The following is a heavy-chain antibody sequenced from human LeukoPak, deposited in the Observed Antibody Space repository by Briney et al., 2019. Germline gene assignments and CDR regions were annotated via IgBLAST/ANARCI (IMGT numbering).Heavy chain of an antibody. D-gene: IGHD3-16*02. CDR2: IYPGDSDT. CDR1: GYRFTSYW. Sequence: GESLKISCKGSGYRFTSYWIGWVRQMPGKGLEWMGIIYPGDSDTRNTPPFQGQVTIPADKSISTAYLQWNSLKASDTAMYYCGRPGYDYVWGCYGFWGQGTLVTVSS. CDR3: GRPGYDYVWGCYGF. V-gene: IGHV5-51*01. J-gene: IGHJ4*02.